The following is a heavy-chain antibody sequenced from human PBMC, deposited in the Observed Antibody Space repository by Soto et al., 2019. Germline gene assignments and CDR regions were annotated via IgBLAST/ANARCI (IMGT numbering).Heavy chain of an antibody. V-gene: IGHV4-39*01. CDR1: GGSISSSSYY. Sequence: SETLSLTCTVSGGSISSSSYYWGWIRQPPGKGLEWIGSIYYSGSTYYNPSLKSRVTISVDTSKNQFSLKLSSVTAADTAVYYGAGHSYYYGSTYGCWLDPWGQGTLVTVS. D-gene: IGHD3-10*01. CDR3: AGHSYYYGSTYGCWLDP. J-gene: IGHJ5*02. CDR2: IYYSGST.